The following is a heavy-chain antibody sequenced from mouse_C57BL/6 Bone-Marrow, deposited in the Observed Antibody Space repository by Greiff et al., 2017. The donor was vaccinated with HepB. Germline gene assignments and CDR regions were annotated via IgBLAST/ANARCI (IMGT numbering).Heavy chain of an antibody. CDR2: IDPSDSET. D-gene: IGHD2-1*01. CDR3: ARSEGNYETWFAY. CDR1: GYTFTSYW. Sequence: QVQLQQSGAELVRPGSSVKLSCKASGYTFTSYWMHWVKQRPIQGLEWIGNIDPSDSETHYNQKFKDKATLTVDKSSSTAYMQLSSLTSEDSAVYYCARSEGNYETWFAYWGQGTLVTVSA. J-gene: IGHJ3*01. V-gene: IGHV1-52*01.